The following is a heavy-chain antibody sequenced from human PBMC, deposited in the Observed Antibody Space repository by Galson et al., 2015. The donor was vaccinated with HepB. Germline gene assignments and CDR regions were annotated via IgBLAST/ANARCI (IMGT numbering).Heavy chain of an antibody. CDR1: GGSISSSSYY. D-gene: IGHD3-16*02. V-gene: IGHV4-39*07. CDR2: IYYSGST. Sequence: SLTCTVSGGSISSSSYYWGWIRQPPGKGLEWIGSIYYSGSTYYNPSLKSRVTISVDTSKNQFSLKLSSVTAADTAVYYCARDNDYVWGSYRPLYYYYYGMDVWGQGTTVTVSS. J-gene: IGHJ6*02. CDR3: ARDNDYVWGSYRPLYYYYYGMDV.